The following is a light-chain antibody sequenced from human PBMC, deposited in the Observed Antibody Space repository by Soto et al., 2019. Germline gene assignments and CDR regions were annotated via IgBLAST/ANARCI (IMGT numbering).Light chain of an antibody. CDR3: QSYDSSNHVV. V-gene: IGLV6-57*03. Sequence: NFMLTQPHSVSESPGKTVTISCTRSSGSIASNYVQWYQQRPGSAPTTVIYEDNQRPSVVPDRFSGSMDSSSNSASLTIYGLKAEDEADYYCQSYDSSNHVVFGGGSKLTVL. J-gene: IGLJ2*01. CDR1: SGSIASNY. CDR2: EDN.